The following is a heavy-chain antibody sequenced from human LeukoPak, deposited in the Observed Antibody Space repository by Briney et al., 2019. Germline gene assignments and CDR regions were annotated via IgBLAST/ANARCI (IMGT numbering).Heavy chain of an antibody. D-gene: IGHD1-26*01. Sequence: ASVKVSCKASGYTFTSYGISWVRQAPGQGLEWMGWISAYNGNTNYAQKLQGRVTMTTDTSTSTAYMELRSLRSEDTAVYYCKDSGSYGRIDYWGQGTLVTVSS. J-gene: IGHJ4*02. CDR1: GYTFTSYG. CDR3: KDSGSYGRIDY. CDR2: ISAYNGNT. V-gene: IGHV1-18*01.